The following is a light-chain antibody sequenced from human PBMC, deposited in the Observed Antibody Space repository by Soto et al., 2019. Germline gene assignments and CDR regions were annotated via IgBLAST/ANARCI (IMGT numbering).Light chain of an antibody. CDR3: SSYAGSNTYV. J-gene: IGLJ1*01. Sequence: QSALAQPPSASGSPGQSVTISCTGTSSDVGGYIYVSWYQHHPGKAPKLMIYEASKRPSGVPGRFSGSKSGNTASLTVSGLQAEDEADYYCSSYAGSNTYVFGTGTKVTVL. CDR2: EAS. V-gene: IGLV2-8*01. CDR1: SSDVGGYIY.